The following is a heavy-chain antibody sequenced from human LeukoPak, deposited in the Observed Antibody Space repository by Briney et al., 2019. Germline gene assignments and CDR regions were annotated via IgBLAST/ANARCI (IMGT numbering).Heavy chain of an antibody. CDR3: AKDGNSYGSGSDYFDY. J-gene: IGHJ4*02. CDR2: ISYDGSNK. V-gene: IGHV3-30*18. Sequence: GGSLRLSCSASGFTFSSYGMHWVRQAPGKGLEWVAVISYDGSNKYYADSVKGRFTISRDNSKNTLYLQMNSLGAEDTAVYYCAKDGNSYGSGSDYFDYWGQGTLVTVSS. CDR1: GFTFSSYG. D-gene: IGHD3-10*01.